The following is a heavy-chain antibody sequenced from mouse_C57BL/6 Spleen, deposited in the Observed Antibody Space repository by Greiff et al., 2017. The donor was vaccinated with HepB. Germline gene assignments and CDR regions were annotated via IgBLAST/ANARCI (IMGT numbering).Heavy chain of an antibody. CDR1: GFTFSSYG. D-gene: IGHD2-3*01. J-gene: IGHJ4*01. CDR2: ISSGGSYT. Sequence: EVKLVESGGDLVKPGGSLKLSCAASGFTFSSYGMSWVRQTPDKRLEWVATISSGGSYTYYPDSVKGRFTISRDNAKNTLYLQMSSLKSEDTAMYYCARRTYDGYYEAMDYWGQGTSVTVSS. V-gene: IGHV5-6*02. CDR3: ARRTYDGYYEAMDY.